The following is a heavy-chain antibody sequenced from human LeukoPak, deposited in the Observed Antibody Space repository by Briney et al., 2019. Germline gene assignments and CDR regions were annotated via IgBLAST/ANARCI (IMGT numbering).Heavy chain of an antibody. D-gene: IGHD3-22*01. V-gene: IGHV1-69*01. Sequence: SVKVSCKASGGTFSSYAISWVRQAPGQGLEWMGGIIPIFGTANYAQKFQGRVTITADESTSTAYMELSSLRSEDTAVYYCARDRSGSGYYMGYYFDYWGQGTLVTVSS. CDR1: GGTFSSYA. J-gene: IGHJ4*02. CDR2: IIPIFGTA. CDR3: ARDRSGSGYYMGYYFDY.